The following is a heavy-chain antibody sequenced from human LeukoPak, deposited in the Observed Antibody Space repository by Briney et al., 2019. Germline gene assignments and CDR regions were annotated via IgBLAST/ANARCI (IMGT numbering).Heavy chain of an antibody. J-gene: IGHJ4*02. V-gene: IGHV4-4*02. D-gene: IGHD2-15*01. CDR2: IYHSGST. CDR3: ARDPYCTGGSCYHRFDY. Sequence: SETLSLTCAVSGGSIISSNWWSWVRQPPGKGLEWIGEIYHSGSTNYNPSLKSRVTISVDKSKNQFSLKLSSMTAADTAVYFCARDPYCTGGSCYHRFDYWGQGALVTVSS. CDR1: GGSIISSNW.